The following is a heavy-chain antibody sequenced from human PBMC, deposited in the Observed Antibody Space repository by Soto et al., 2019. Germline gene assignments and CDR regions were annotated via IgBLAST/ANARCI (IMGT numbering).Heavy chain of an antibody. CDR3: ARDMVITFGGVIVPTLNYYYYAMGMDV. CDR2: ISAYNGNT. D-gene: IGHD3-16*02. Sequence: ASVKVSCKASGYTFTSYGISWVRQAPGQGLEWMGWISAYNGNTNYAQKLQGRVTMTTDTSTSTAYMELRSLRSDDTAVCYCARDMVITFGGVIVPTLNYYYYAMGMDVWGQGTTVTVSS. V-gene: IGHV1-18*04. CDR1: GYTFTSYG. J-gene: IGHJ6*02.